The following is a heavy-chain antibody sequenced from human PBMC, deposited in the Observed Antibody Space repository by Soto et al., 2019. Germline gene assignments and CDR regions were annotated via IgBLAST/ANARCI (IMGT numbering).Heavy chain of an antibody. J-gene: IGHJ6*03. D-gene: IGHD3-22*01. V-gene: IGHV3-7*01. Sequence: GGSLRLSCAASGFTFSSYWMSWVRQAPGKGLEWVANIKQDGSEKYYVDSVKGRFTISRDNAKNSLYLQMNSLRAEDTAVYYCARVGVIATPYYYMDVWGKGTTVTVSS. CDR2: IKQDGSEK. CDR1: GFTFSSYW. CDR3: ARVGVIATPYYYMDV.